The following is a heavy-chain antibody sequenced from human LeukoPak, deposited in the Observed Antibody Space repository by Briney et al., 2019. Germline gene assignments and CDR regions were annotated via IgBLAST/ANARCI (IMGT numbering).Heavy chain of an antibody. CDR3: ARHVAHSSRFDY. CDR1: GVSIRITSYY. CDR2: INYSGKT. Sequence: SETLSLTCTVSGVSIRITSYYWGWIRQPPGKGLDWIGSINYSGKTYCNPSLKSRPILSVDPSKNQFSISLHSLRAADTAGYYCARHVAHSSRFDYGGQGNLVTVSS. D-gene: IGHD6-13*01. V-gene: IGHV4-39*01. J-gene: IGHJ4*02.